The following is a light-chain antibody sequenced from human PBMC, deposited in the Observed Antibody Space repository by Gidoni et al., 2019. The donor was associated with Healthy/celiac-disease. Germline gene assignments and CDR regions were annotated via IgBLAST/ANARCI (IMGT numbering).Light chain of an antibody. J-gene: IGLJ2*01. V-gene: IGLV2-8*01. CDR2: EVS. CDR1: SSDVGGYNY. Sequence: QSALTQPPSASGPPGQSVTISCTGTSSDVGGYNYASWYQQHPGKAPKLMIYEVSKRPSGVPDRFSGSKSGNTASLTVSGLQAEDEADYYCSSYAGSNNFVVFGGGTKLTVL. CDR3: SSYAGSNNFVV.